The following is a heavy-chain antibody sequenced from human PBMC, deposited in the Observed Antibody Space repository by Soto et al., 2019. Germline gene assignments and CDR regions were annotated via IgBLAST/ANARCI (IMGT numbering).Heavy chain of an antibody. CDR1: GYTFTNYY. V-gene: IGHV1-2*02. D-gene: IGHD4-17*01. CDR3: ARDLGYGGNSGAFDV. J-gene: IGHJ3*01. CDR2: INPNRGGT. Sequence: QVQLVQSGAEVKKPGASVKVSCEASGYTFTNYYIHWVRQARGQGLEWMGWINPNRGGTNFAQKFQGRVSMTRDTSITTAYMEPNRLTSDDTAVYYCARDLGYGGNSGAFDVWGQGTMITVSS.